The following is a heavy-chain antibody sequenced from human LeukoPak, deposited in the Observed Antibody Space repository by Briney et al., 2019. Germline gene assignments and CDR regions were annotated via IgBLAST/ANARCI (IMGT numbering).Heavy chain of an antibody. CDR3: AKTNGYYDL. CDR1: GFTFSSYG. J-gene: IGHJ4*02. Sequence: GGSLRLSCAASGFTFSSYGMSWVRQAPGKGLEWVSSNSGSGGNTYYADSVKGRFTISRDNSKSTMYLQMNSLRAEDTAVYHCAKTNGYYDLWGQGTLVTVSS. V-gene: IGHV3-23*01. D-gene: IGHD3-22*01. CDR2: NSGSGGNT.